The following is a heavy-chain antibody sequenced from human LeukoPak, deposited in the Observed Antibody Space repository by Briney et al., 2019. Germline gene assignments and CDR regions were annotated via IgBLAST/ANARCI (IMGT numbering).Heavy chain of an antibody. CDR2: IYSGGST. CDR3: AREALEWSPPDI. D-gene: IGHD3-3*01. V-gene: IGHV3-66*01. Sequence: GGSLRLSCAASEFSVGSNYMTWVRQAPGKGLEWVSLIYSGGSTYYADSVKGRFTISRDNSKNTLYLQMNNMRTEDTAVYYCAREALEWSPPDIWGQGTTVTVSS. J-gene: IGHJ3*02. CDR1: EFSVGSNY.